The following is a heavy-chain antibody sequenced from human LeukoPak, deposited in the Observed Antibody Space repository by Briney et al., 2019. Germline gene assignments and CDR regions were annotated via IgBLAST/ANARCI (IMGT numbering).Heavy chain of an antibody. D-gene: IGHD3-9*01. Sequence: SETLSLTCTVSGGSISSSSYYWGWIRQPPGKGLEWIGSIYYSGSTYYNPSLKSRVTISVDTSKNQFSLKLSSVTAADTAVYYCASNDILTGNDAFDIWGQGTMVTVSS. J-gene: IGHJ3*02. V-gene: IGHV4-39*07. CDR3: ASNDILTGNDAFDI. CDR2: IYYSGST. CDR1: GGSISSSSYY.